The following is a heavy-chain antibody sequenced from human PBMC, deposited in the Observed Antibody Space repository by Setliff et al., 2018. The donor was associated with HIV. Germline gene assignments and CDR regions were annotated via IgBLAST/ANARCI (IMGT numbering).Heavy chain of an antibody. V-gene: IGHV4-39*07. J-gene: IGHJ5*02. Sequence: SETLSLTCTVSGGSISSSSYYWGWIRQPPGKGLEWIGSIYYSGSTNYNPSLKSRVTISVDTSKNQFSLKLSSVTAADTAVYYCARSPLPRNWFDPWGQGTLVTVSS. CDR1: GGSISSSSYY. CDR2: IYYSGST. CDR3: ARSPLPRNWFDP.